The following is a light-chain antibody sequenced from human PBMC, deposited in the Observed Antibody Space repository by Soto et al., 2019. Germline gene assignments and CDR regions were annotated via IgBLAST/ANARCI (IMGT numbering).Light chain of an antibody. Sequence: EIVMTQSPATLSVSPGERATLSCRASQSVTTRLAWYQQKPGQAPRLLIYGASTRATGNPARFSGSGSGTEFALPISSLQSEDFAVYHYQQYNNWPPEYTFRQGTKLEIK. CDR2: GAS. J-gene: IGKJ2*01. CDR3: QQYNNWPPEYT. CDR1: QSVTTR. V-gene: IGKV3D-15*01.